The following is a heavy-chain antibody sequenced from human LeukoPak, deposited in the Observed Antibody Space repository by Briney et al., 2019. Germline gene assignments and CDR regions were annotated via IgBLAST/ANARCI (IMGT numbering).Heavy chain of an antibody. Sequence: PSETLSLTCTVSGGSISSSTFYWGWIRQPPGKGLEWIGSMFSGGSTYYNPSLKSRVTISVDTSKNQFSLKLSSVTAADTAVYYCARHRSGSGSYYRRRYFDYWGQGTLVTVSS. CDR2: MFSGGST. CDR3: ARHRSGSGSYYRRRYFDY. V-gene: IGHV4-39*01. D-gene: IGHD3-10*01. J-gene: IGHJ4*02. CDR1: GGSISSSTFY.